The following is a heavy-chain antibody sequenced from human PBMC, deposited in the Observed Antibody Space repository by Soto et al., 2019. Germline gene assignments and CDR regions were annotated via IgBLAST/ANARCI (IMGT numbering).Heavy chain of an antibody. CDR1: GLTFSTYA. CDR3: ANSPGGLDGYNSDYYGMDV. Sequence: EVHLLESGGDLVQPGGSLRLSCTASGLTFSTYAMSWVRQAPGKGLEWVSAIGGSGTGGRTYYADSVKGRFTISRDNSKNTVYLQINSLRADDSAVYYWANSPGGLDGYNSDYYGMDVWGQGTTVTVSS. CDR2: IGGSGTGGRT. J-gene: IGHJ6*02. V-gene: IGHV3-23*01. D-gene: IGHD5-12*01.